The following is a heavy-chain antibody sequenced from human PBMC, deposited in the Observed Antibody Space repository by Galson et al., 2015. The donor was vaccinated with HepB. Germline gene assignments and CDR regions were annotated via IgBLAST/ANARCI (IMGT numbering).Heavy chain of an antibody. V-gene: IGHV5-10-1*01. Sequence: QSGAEVKKPGESLRISCKGSGYSFTSYWISWVRQMPGKGLEWMGRIDPSDSYTNYSPSFQGHVTISADKSISTAYLQWSSLKASDTAMYYCARHDGDYYYGSSYYYYGMDVWGQGTTVTVSS. CDR1: GYSFTSYW. J-gene: IGHJ6*02. CDR3: ARHDGDYYYGSSYYYYGMDV. CDR2: IDPSDSYT. D-gene: IGHD3-10*01.